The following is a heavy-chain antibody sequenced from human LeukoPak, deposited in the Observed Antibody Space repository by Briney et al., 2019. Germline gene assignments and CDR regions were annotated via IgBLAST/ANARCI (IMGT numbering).Heavy chain of an antibody. Sequence: ASVKVSCKASGGTFSSYAMSWVRQAPGQGLEWMGGIIPIFGTANYAQKFQGRVTITTDESTSTAYMELSSLRSEDTAVYYCARGSLSGDYGDYWGQGTLVTVSS. CDR1: GGTFSSYA. CDR2: IIPIFGTA. D-gene: IGHD4-17*01. CDR3: ARGSLSGDYGDY. J-gene: IGHJ4*02. V-gene: IGHV1-69*05.